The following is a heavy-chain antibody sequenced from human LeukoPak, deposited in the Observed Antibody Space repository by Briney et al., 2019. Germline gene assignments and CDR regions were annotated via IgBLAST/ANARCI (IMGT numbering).Heavy chain of an antibody. CDR3: ARGRSLYFDY. J-gene: IGHJ4*02. Sequence: KPSGTLSLTCAVSGDSISANNWWSWVRQPPGKGLEWIGEIYHSGSTNYNPSLKGRVSISVDTSKNQFSLMLSSVTAADTAVYYCARGRSLYFDYWGQGTLVTVSS. CDR1: GDSISANNW. V-gene: IGHV4-4*02. CDR2: IYHSGST.